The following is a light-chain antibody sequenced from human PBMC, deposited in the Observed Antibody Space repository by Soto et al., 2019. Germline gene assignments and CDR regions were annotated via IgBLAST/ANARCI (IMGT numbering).Light chain of an antibody. CDR2: AAS. CDR1: QSISSY. J-gene: IGKJ2*01. Sequence: DIQMTQSPSSLSASVGDRVTITCRASQSISSYLNWYQQKPGKAPKLLIYAASSLQSGVPSRFSGSGSGTDFTLTISSLHPEDFATYYCQQSDSTPHTFGQGTKREIK. CDR3: QQSDSTPHT. V-gene: IGKV1-39*01.